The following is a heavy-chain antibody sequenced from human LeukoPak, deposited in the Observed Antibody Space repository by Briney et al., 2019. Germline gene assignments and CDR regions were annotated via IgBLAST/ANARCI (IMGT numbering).Heavy chain of an antibody. CDR2: ISGSGGST. CDR3: AKAAPGYVTTEYYFDY. V-gene: IGHV3-23*01. CDR1: GFTFSSYA. Sequence: PGGSLRLSCAASGFTFSSYAMSWVRQAPGKGLEWVSAISGSGGSTYYADSVKGRFTISRDYSKNTLYLQMNSLRAEDTAVYYCAKAAPGYVTTEYYFDYWGQGTLVTVSS. D-gene: IGHD4-11*01. J-gene: IGHJ4*02.